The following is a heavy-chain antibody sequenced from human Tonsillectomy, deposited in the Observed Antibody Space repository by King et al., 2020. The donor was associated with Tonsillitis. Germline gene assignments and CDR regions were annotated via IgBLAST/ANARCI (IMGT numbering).Heavy chain of an antibody. D-gene: IGHD3-22*01. V-gene: IGHV3-23*04. CDR3: AKAVKYYLDSSEYYFDY. CDR2: ISGSGGST. Sequence: EVQLVESGGGLVQPGGSLRLSCAASGFTFSSNAMSWVRQAPGKGLECVSGISGSGGSTNYADSVKGRFTISRDSSKNTLYLQMNSLRAEDTAVYYCAKAVKYYLDSSEYYFDYWGQGSLVTVSS. J-gene: IGHJ4*02. CDR1: GFTFSSNA.